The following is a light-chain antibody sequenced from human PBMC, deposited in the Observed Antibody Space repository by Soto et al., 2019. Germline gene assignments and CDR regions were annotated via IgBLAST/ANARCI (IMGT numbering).Light chain of an antibody. J-gene: IGKJ1*01. CDR1: QSVFSRFRNKNY. CDR2: WAS. Sequence: DIVMTQSPDSLTLSLGERATINCKSSQSVFSRFRNKNYLGWFQQKPGQTPRLLIYWASTRESGVSDRFSGSGSGTDFTITIDSLQAEDVEVSCCQQYYDTPTWTFGQGTKVEV. V-gene: IGKV4-1*01. CDR3: QQYYDTPTWT.